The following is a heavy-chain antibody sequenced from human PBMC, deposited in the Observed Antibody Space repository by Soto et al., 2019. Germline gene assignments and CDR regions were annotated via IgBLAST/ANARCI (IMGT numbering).Heavy chain of an antibody. V-gene: IGHV3-23*01. J-gene: IGHJ4*02. D-gene: IGHD5-18*01. Sequence: GGSLILSCAASGFTFSSYAMTWVRQAPGKGLEWVSAISGSGGSTYFADSMKGRFTISRDNSKNTLYLQMNSLRAEDTAVYYCARIQLWRSIDYWGQGTLVTVSS. CDR3: ARIQLWRSIDY. CDR2: ISGSGGST. CDR1: GFTFSSYA.